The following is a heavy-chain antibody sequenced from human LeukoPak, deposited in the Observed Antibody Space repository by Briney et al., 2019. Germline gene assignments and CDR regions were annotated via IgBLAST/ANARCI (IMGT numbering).Heavy chain of an antibody. CDR3: ARDRVSSSGIES. CDR1: GYTFTGYY. CDR2: ISAYNGNT. Sequence: ASVKVSCKASGYTFTGYYMHWVRQAPGQGLEGMGWISAYNGNTNYAEKLQGRVTMTTDTSTSTAYMELRSLRSDDTAVYYCARDRVSSSGIESWGQGTLVTVSS. D-gene: IGHD6-13*01. J-gene: IGHJ4*02. V-gene: IGHV1-18*04.